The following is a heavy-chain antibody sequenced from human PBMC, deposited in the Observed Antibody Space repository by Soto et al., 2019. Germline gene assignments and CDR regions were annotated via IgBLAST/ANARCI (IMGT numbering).Heavy chain of an antibody. J-gene: IGHJ5*02. CDR2: IYYSGST. Sequence: QVQLQESGPGLVKPSQTLSLTCTVSGGSISSGGYYWSWIGQHPGKGLEWIGYIYYSGSTYYNPSLKSRVTISVDTSKNQFSLELSSVTAADTAVYYCARGSYYDSSGYYGPWGQGTLVTVSS. V-gene: IGHV4-31*03. CDR3: ARGSYYDSSGYYGP. D-gene: IGHD3-22*01. CDR1: GGSISSGGYY.